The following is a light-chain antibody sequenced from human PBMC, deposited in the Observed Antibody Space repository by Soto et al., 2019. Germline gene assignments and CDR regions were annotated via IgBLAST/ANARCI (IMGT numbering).Light chain of an antibody. CDR3: ATWDDSLRGLV. CDR2: SNN. Sequence: QSVLTQPPSASGTPGRRLTISCSGSSSNIGGNFVSWYQQQVPGTAPKLLIYSNNQRPSGVPDRFSGSKSGTSASLAISGLQSEDEADYFCATWDDSLRGLVFGGGTKLTVL. CDR1: SSNIGGNF. V-gene: IGLV1-47*02. J-gene: IGLJ3*02.